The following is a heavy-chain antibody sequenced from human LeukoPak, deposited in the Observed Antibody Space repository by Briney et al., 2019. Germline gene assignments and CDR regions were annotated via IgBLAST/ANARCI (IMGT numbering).Heavy chain of an antibody. V-gene: IGHV3-23*01. CDR2: ISGSGGST. CDR1: GFTFSSYG. D-gene: IGHD3-22*01. J-gene: IGHJ4*02. Sequence: GGSLRLSCAASGFTFSSYGMSWVRQAPGKGLEWVSAISGSGGSTYYADSVKGRFTISRDNSKNTLYLQMNSLRAEDTAVYYCAKDGSYDSSGYHFYWGQGTLVTVSS. CDR3: AKDGSYDSSGYHFY.